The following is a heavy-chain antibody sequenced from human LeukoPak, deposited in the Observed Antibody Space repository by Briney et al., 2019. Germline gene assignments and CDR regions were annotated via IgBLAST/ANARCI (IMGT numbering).Heavy chain of an antibody. D-gene: IGHD6-6*01. CDR3: ARDLIAVRPGWFDP. J-gene: IGHJ5*02. V-gene: IGHV1-18*01. Sequence: ASVKVSCEASGYTFTTYGISWVRLAPGQGLEWMGWISAYNGNTTYAQQFQGRVTMTTDTSMSTAYMELRSLRSDDTAVYYCARDLIAVRPGWFDPWGQGSLVTVSS. CDR2: ISAYNGNT. CDR1: GYTFTTYG.